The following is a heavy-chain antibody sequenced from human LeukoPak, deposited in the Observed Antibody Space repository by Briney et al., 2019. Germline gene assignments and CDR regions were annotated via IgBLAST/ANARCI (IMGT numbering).Heavy chain of an antibody. CDR1: GSTFSAYT. J-gene: IGHJ3*02. V-gene: IGHV3-23*01. CDR2: ITGSTI. CDR3: AKWARIDASAFDI. D-gene: IGHD2-15*01. Sequence: RAGGSLRLSCAVSGSTFSAYTMAWVRQAPGKGLEWVSITGSTILYADSVRGRFIISRDNSKNTLYLQLNSLRVDDTAVYYCAKWARIDASAFDIWGQGTMVTVSS.